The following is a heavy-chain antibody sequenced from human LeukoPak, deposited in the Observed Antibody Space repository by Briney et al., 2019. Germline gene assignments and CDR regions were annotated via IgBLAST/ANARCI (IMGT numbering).Heavy chain of an antibody. CDR3: TTDLGITMIRGVFVY. CDR1: GFTFSDYY. J-gene: IGHJ4*02. V-gene: IGHV3-11*01. Sequence: GGSLRLSCAASGFTFSDYYMIWIRQAPGKGLEWVSYISSTETIHYADSVKGRCTISRDNTKNSLYLQMNSLRAEDTAVYYCTTDLGITMIRGVFVYWGQGTLVTVSS. CDR2: ISSTETI. D-gene: IGHD3-10*01.